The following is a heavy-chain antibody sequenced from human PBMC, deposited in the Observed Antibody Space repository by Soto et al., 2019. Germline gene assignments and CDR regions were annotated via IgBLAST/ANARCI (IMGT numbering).Heavy chain of an antibody. D-gene: IGHD3-9*01. CDR1: GFTFSSYS. V-gene: IGHV3-21*01. J-gene: IGHJ4*02. CDR2: ISSSSSYI. Sequence: GGSLRLSCAASGFTFSSYSMNWVRQAPGKGLEWVSSISSSSSYIYYADSVKGRFTISRDNAKNSLYLQMNSPRAEDTAVYYCARDRYDILTGISDYWGQGTLVTVSS. CDR3: ARDRYDILTGISDY.